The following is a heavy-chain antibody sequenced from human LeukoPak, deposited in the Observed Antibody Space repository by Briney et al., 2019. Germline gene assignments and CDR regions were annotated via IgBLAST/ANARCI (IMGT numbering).Heavy chain of an antibody. J-gene: IGHJ4*02. CDR2: ISGGGGST. CDR3: ANSYSSGWFVDY. Sequence: GGSLRLSCAASGFTFSSYAMSWVRQAPGKGLEWVSAISGGGGSTYYADSVKGRFTISRDNSMNTLYLQMNSLRAEDTAVYYCANSYSSGWFVDYWGQGTLVTVSS. D-gene: IGHD6-19*01. V-gene: IGHV3-23*01. CDR1: GFTFSSYA.